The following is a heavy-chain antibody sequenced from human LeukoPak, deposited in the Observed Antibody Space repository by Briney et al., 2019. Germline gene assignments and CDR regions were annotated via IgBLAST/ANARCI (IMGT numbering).Heavy chain of an antibody. Sequence: GASVKVSCKASGYTFNTYGISWVRQAPGKGLEWMGWINAYNGDTNHAQKFQGRVTMTTDTSTTTAYMELGSLRSDDTAVYYCARDGSGHWFDPWGQGTLVTVSS. CDR3: ARDGSGHWFDP. V-gene: IGHV1-18*04. J-gene: IGHJ5*02. CDR1: GYTFNTYG. CDR2: INAYNGDT. D-gene: IGHD6-25*01.